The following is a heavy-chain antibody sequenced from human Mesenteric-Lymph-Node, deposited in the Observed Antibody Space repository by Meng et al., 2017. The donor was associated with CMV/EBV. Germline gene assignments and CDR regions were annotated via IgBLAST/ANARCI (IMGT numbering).Heavy chain of an antibody. CDR3: AKIPNSGSDAFDI. CDR2: IYTDGRT. J-gene: IGHJ3*02. D-gene: IGHD1-26*01. Sequence: GGSLRLSCAASGFTLSSYAMTWVRQAPGKGLEWVSVIYTDGRTNYADPLKGRFTISRDNSKNTVYLQMNSLRAEDTAVYYCAKIPNSGSDAFDIWGQGTLVTVSS. V-gene: IGHV3-23*03. CDR1: GFTLSSYA.